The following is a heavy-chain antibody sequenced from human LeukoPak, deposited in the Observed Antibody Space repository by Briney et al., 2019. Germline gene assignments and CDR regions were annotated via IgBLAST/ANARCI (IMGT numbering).Heavy chain of an antibody. D-gene: IGHD1-26*01. Sequence: ASVKVSCKASGYTFTSYGISWVRQAPGQGLEWMGWISAYNGNTNYAQKLQGRVTMTTDTSTSTAYMELSSLRSEDTAVYYCARGDGGSYFVAPFDYWGQGTLVTVSS. CDR1: GYTFTSYG. CDR3: ARGDGGSYFVAPFDY. V-gene: IGHV1-18*01. J-gene: IGHJ4*02. CDR2: ISAYNGNT.